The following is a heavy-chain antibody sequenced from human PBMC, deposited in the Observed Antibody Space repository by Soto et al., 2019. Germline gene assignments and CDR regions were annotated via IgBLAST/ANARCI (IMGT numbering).Heavy chain of an antibody. V-gene: IGHV4-31*01. CDR3: ARVLYYYDSSGYPTQNYYGMDV. J-gene: IGHJ6*02. D-gene: IGHD3-22*01. CDR2: IYYSGST. CDR1: GGSISSGGYY. Sequence: TLSLTCTVSGGSISSGGYYWSWIRQHPGKGLEWIGYIYYSGSTYYNQSLKSQDTISVDTSKNQFSLKLNSVTAADTAVYYCARVLYYYDSSGYPTQNYYGMDVWGQGTTVTVSS.